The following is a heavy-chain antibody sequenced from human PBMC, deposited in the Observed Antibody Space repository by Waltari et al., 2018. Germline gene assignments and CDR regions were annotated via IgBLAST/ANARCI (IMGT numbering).Heavy chain of an antibody. CDR3: ASERLTHYYYYGMDV. J-gene: IGHJ6*02. Sequence: AMHWVRQAPGKGLEWVAVISYDGSNKYYADSVKGRFTISRDNSKNTLYLQMNSLRAEDTAVYYCASERLTHYYYYGMDVWGQGTTVTVSS. CDR1: A. CDR2: ISYDGSNK. D-gene: IGHD3-16*01. V-gene: IGHV3-30-3*01.